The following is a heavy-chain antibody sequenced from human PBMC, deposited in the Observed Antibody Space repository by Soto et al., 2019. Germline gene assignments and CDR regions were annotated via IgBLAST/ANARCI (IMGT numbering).Heavy chain of an antibody. CDR3: ARNLTIFLSTTSSFYNCFDP. J-gene: IGHJ5*02. CDR1: GGSISSGGYY. D-gene: IGHD2-2*01. Sequence: SETLSLTCTVSGGSISSGGYYWSWIRQHPGKGLEWIGYIYYSGSTYYNPSLKSRVTISVDTSKNQFSLKLASVTAADTAVYYCARNLTIFLSTTSSFYNCFDPWGQGTLVTVSS. V-gene: IGHV4-39*01. CDR2: IYYSGST.